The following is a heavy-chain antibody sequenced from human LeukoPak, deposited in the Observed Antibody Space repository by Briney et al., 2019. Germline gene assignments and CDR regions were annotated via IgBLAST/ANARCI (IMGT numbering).Heavy chain of an antibody. CDR1: GGSISSSSYY. V-gene: IGHV4-39*07. Sequence: SETLSLTCTVSGGSISSSSYYWGWIRQPPGKGLEWIGSIYYSGSTYYNPSLKSRVTMSVDTSKNQFSLKLSSVTAADTAVYYCARVTTMVRGLEYYYYYYMDVWGKGTTVTISS. CDR3: ARVTTMVRGLEYYYYYYMDV. J-gene: IGHJ6*03. D-gene: IGHD3-10*01. CDR2: IYYSGST.